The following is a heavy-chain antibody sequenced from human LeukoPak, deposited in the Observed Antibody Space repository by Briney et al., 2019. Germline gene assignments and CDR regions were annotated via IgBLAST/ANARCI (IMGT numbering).Heavy chain of an antibody. Sequence: ASVKVSCKASGYTFTGYYIHWVRQAPGQGLEWMGWINPNSGGTNYAQKFQGRVTMTRDTSISTAYMELSRLKSDDTAVYYCARVSPYYYDSSGYPYDDYWGQGTLVTVSS. CDR1: GYTFTGYY. CDR2: INPNSGGT. D-gene: IGHD3-22*01. CDR3: ARVSPYYYDSSGYPYDDY. J-gene: IGHJ4*02. V-gene: IGHV1-2*02.